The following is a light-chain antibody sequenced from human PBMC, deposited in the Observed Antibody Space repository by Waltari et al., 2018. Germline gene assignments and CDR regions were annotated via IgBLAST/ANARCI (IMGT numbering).Light chain of an antibody. CDR2: EVS. V-gene: IGLV2-23*02. J-gene: IGLJ3*02. CDR3: CSYAGSSTLWV. Sequence: QSALTQPASVSGSPGQSLTISCTGTRSDVGRYTLFPWYQHHPGKAPKLMIYEVSKGPSGVSSRFSGSKSGNTASLTISGLQAEDEADYYCCSYAGSSTLWVFGGGTKLTVL. CDR1: RSDVGRYTL.